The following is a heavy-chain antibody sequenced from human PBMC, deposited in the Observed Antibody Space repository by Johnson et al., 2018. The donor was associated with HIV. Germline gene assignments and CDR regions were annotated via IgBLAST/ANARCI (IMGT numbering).Heavy chain of an antibody. CDR3: ARLIVGAPGAFDI. CDR1: GFTFSSYW. D-gene: IGHD1-26*01. J-gene: IGHJ3*02. CDR2: IKQDGSEK. V-gene: IGHV3-7*05. Sequence: VQLVESGGGVVQPGGSPRLSCAASGFTFSSYWMSWVRQSPGKGLEWVANIKQDGSEKYYVDSVKGRFTISRDNAKNSLYLQMNSLRAEDTAVYYCARLIVGAPGAFDIWGQGTMVTVSS.